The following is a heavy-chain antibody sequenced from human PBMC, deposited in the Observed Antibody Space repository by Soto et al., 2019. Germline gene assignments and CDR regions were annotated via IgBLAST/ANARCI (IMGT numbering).Heavy chain of an antibody. Sequence: SVKVSCKASGGTFSSYAISWVRQAPGQGLEWMGGVIPIFGTANYAQKFQGRVTITADESTSTAYMELSSLRSEDTAVYYCTTDSSSWAYYYYSGMDVWGQGTTVTVSS. CDR2: VIPIFGTA. D-gene: IGHD2-2*01. CDR1: GGTFSSYA. J-gene: IGHJ6*02. CDR3: TTDSSSWAYYYYSGMDV. V-gene: IGHV1-69*13.